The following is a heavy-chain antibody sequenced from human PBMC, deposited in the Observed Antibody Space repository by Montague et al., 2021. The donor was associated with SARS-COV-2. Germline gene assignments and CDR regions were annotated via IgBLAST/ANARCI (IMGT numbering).Heavy chain of an antibody. CDR2: TYYRSKWYT. CDR3: AREGTVPGPRGIYFDY. D-gene: IGHD1-1*01. J-gene: IGHJ4*02. CDR1: GDSVSSNSAA. V-gene: IGHV6-1*01. Sequence: CAISGDSVSSNSAAWNWIRQSPSGGLEWLGRTYYRSKWYTDYAPPVKTRITITPDTSNNQFSLHLNSVTPGDTAVYYCAREGTVPGPRGIYFDYWGQGTLVTVSS.